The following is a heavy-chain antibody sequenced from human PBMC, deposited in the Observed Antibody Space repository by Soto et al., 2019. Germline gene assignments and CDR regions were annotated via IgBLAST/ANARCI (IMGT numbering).Heavy chain of an antibody. CDR1: VYSFTNNG. Sequence: AAVKVSCKASVYSFTNNGISWVRQAPGQWLEWVWWISSYNGNTNXXKNFQGRVXMTTDTSTSTSXMELRXHRSDDTAVYYCARVSYSGNSFVHSVAGPNWFDPXG. J-gene: IGHJ5*02. CDR3: ARVSYSGNSFVHSVAGPNWFDP. D-gene: IGHD6-19*01. V-gene: IGHV1-18*01. CDR2: ISSYNGNT.